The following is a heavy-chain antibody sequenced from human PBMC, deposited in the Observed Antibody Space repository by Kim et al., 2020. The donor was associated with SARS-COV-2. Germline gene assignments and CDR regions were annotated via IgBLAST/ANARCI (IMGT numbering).Heavy chain of an antibody. J-gene: IGHJ4*02. D-gene: IGHD3-10*01. CDR3: ARGVWGSGSSHFDY. CDR2: MNPNSGNT. CDR1: GYTFTSYD. V-gene: IGHV1-8*01. Sequence: ASVKVSCKASGYTFTSYDINWVRQATGQGLEWMGWMNPNSGNTGYAQKFQGRVTMTRNTSISTAYMELSSLRSEDTAVYYCARGVWGSGSSHFDYWGQGTLVTVSS.